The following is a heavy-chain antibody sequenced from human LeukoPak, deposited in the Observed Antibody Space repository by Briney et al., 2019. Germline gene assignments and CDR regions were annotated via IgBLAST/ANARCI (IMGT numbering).Heavy chain of an antibody. CDR2: TYYRSTWYN. V-gene: IGHV6-1*01. J-gene: IGHJ5*02. Sequence: SQTLSLTCAISGDSVSSNSVTWNWIRQSPSRGLEWLGRTYYRSTWYNDYAVSVRGRIAVNPDTSKNQLSLHLNSVTPEDTAVYYCARRLTQYDCFDPWGQGILVTVSS. CDR1: GDSVSSNSVT. D-gene: IGHD2-2*01. CDR3: ARRLTQYDCFDP.